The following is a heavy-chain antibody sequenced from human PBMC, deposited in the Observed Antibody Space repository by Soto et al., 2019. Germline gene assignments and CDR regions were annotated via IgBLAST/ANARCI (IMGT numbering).Heavy chain of an antibody. CDR2: ISGSGGST. D-gene: IGHD3-9*01. CDR1: GFTFSSYA. CDR3: AKIAAGRGLRYFDWLDY. J-gene: IGHJ4*02. Sequence: EVQLLESGGGLVQPGGSLRLSCAASGFTFSSYAMSWVRQAPGKGLEWVSAISGSGGSTYYADSVKGRFTISRDNSKNTLYLQMNSLRAEDTAVYYCAKIAAGRGLRYFDWLDYWGQGTLVTVSS. V-gene: IGHV3-23*01.